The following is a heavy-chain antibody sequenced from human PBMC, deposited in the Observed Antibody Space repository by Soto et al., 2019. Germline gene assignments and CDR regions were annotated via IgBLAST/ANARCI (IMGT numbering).Heavy chain of an antibody. D-gene: IGHD3-22*01. CDR2: ISYDGSNK. CDR3: AKSPHYDSSGYLDY. Sequence: AGGSLRLSCAASGFTFSSYGMHWVRQAPGKWLEWVAVISYDGSNKYYADSVKGRFTISRDNSKNTLYLQMNSLRAEDTAVYYCAKSPHYDSSGYLDYWGQGXLVTVYS. J-gene: IGHJ4*02. CDR1: GFTFSSYG. V-gene: IGHV3-30*18.